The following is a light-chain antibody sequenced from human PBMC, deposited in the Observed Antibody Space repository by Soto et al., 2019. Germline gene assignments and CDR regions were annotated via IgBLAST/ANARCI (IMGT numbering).Light chain of an antibody. V-gene: IGKV3-20*01. CDR2: GAS. Sequence: EILSTQSPGTLSLSPGERATLSCRASQSISSNYLAWYKQKPGQAPRLLIYGASTRATGIPDRFSGSGSGTDFTLTIRRLEPEDFAVYHCQQYDDSMTFGQGTKMDIK. CDR3: QQYDDSMT. CDR1: QSISSNY. J-gene: IGKJ1*01.